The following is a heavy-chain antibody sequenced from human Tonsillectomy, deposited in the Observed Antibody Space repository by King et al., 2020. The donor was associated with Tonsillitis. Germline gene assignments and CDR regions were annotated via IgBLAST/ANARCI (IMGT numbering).Heavy chain of an antibody. V-gene: IGHV3-23*04. D-gene: IGHD2-15*01. J-gene: IGHJ4*02. Sequence: VQLVESGGGLVQPGGPLRLSCAASGFTFRCYALSWVRQSPGKGLQWVSAISGSGYKTYYIDSVKGRFTISRDNSKNTVSLQMNSLRAEDTGVYYCVREMLTGSCADYWGQGTLVTVSS. CDR3: VREMLTGSCADY. CDR1: GFTFRCYA. CDR2: ISGSGYKT.